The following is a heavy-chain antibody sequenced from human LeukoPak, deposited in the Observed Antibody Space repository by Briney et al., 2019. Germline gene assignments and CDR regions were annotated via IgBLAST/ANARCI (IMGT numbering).Heavy chain of an antibody. Sequence: GGSLRLSCAASGFTFDDYAMHWVRQAPGKGLEWVSGISWNSGSIGYADSVKGRFTISRDNAKNSLYLQMNSLRAEDTALYYCAKDMGPVPGGYFDLWGRGTLVTVSS. CDR2: ISWNSGSI. CDR3: AKDMGPVPGGYFDL. J-gene: IGHJ2*01. D-gene: IGHD1-1*01. V-gene: IGHV3-9*01. CDR1: GFTFDDYA.